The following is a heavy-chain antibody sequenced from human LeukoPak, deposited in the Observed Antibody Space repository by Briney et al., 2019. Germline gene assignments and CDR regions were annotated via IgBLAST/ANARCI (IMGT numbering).Heavy chain of an antibody. CDR1: GYTFTIYY. CDR2: INPNSGAT. D-gene: IGHD2-2*02. Sequence: ASVKVSCKASGYTFTIYYMHWVRQAPGQGLEWMGWINPNSGATSYAQRFRGRVTMTRDTSISTAYMELSGLTSDDTAGYYCARNPPYCTSTSCYNDYWGQGTLVTVSS. V-gene: IGHV1-2*02. CDR3: ARNPPYCTSTSCYNDY. J-gene: IGHJ4*02.